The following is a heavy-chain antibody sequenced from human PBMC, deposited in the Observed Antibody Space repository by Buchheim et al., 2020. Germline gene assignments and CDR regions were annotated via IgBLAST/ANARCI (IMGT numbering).Heavy chain of an antibody. CDR2: ISYDGSNK. Sequence: QVQLVESGGGVVQPGRSLRLSCAASGFTFSSYAMHWVRQAPGKGLEWVAVISYDGSNKYYADSVKGRFTISRDNSKKTRNLQMNRLRAEDTAVYYCARDQITIFGVGHRGYYYYGMDVWGQGTT. CDR1: GFTFSSYA. D-gene: IGHD3-3*01. V-gene: IGHV3-30-3*01. CDR3: ARDQITIFGVGHRGYYYYGMDV. J-gene: IGHJ6*02.